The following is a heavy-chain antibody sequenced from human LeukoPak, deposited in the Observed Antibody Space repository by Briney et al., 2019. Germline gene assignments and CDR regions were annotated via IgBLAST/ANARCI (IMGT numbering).Heavy chain of an antibody. D-gene: IGHD3-3*01. J-gene: IGHJ3*02. CDR2: IYTSGGT. V-gene: IGHV4-61*02. CDR3: ARDWGTTYYDFWSGYSIDAFDI. Sequence: PSRTLSLTCTVSGGSISSGSYYWGWIRPPAGQGLEWLRRIYTSGGTNYNASLKSRVTISVDTSKNQFSLKLSSVTAADTAVYYCARDWGTTYYDFWSGYSIDAFDIWGQGTMVTVSS. CDR1: GGSISSGSYY.